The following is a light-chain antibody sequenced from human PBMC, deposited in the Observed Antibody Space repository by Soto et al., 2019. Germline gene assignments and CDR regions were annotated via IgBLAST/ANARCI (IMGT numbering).Light chain of an antibody. J-gene: IGKJ1*01. V-gene: IGKV3-20*01. CDR3: WQFGSSPQM. CDR1: QSVRSSC. CDR2: AAS. Sequence: EIVLTQTPDTLSLSPGERLTLSCRASQSVRSSCLAWYQQKPGQAPRLLVYAASSRATGIPDRSSGSGSGTGCTLTISRLEPEDFAVYYCWQFGSSPQMFGQGTKVEIK.